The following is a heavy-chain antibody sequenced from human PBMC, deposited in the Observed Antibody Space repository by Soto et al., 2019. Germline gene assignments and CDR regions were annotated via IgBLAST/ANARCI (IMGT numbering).Heavy chain of an antibody. Sequence: EVQLVESGGGLVQPGGSLRLSCAASGFTFSSYWMHWVRQAPGKGLVWVSRINSDGSSTSYADSVKGRFTISRDNAKNTLYLQMNSLRAEDTAVYYCARASNYYDILTGPNAFDIWGQGTMVTVSS. J-gene: IGHJ3*02. D-gene: IGHD3-9*01. CDR3: ARASNYYDILTGPNAFDI. CDR1: GFTFSSYW. V-gene: IGHV3-74*01. CDR2: INSDGSST.